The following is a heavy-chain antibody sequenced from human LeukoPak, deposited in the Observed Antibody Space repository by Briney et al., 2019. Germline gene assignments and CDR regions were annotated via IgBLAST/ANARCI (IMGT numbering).Heavy chain of an antibody. CDR2: VYYTGYS. D-gene: IGHD1-20*01. CDR3: ARQGAITARRTHYYAMDV. CDR1: GGLISSSGNFY. J-gene: IGHJ6*02. Sequence: SETLSLTCSVSGGLISSSGNFYWGWIRQVLGKGLEWIGSVYYTGYSYDNPSLKSRVTVSVDTSKNQFSLKLNSVTAADTAIYYCARQGAITARRTHYYAMDVWGPGTTVTVSS. V-gene: IGHV4-39*01.